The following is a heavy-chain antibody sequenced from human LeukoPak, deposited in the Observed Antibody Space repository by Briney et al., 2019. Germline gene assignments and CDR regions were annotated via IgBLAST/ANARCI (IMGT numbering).Heavy chain of an antibody. D-gene: IGHD4-17*01. CDR3: ASLTVGITADDY. CDR1: GFTFDDYA. J-gene: IGHJ4*02. CDR2: ISWNSGSI. V-gene: IGHV3-9*01. Sequence: GRSLRLSCAASGFTFDDYAMHWVRQAPGKGLEWVSGISWNSGSIGYADSVKGRFTISRDNAKNSLYLQMNSLRAEDTAVYYCASLTVGITADDYWGQGTLVTVSS.